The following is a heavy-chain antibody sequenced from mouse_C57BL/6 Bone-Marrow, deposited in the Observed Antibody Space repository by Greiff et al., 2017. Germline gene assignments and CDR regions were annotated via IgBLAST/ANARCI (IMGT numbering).Heavy chain of an antibody. V-gene: IGHV1-81*01. Sequence: VQGVESGAELARPGASVKLSCKASGYTFTSYGISWVKQRTGQGLEWIGEIYPRSGNTYYNEKFKGKATLTADKSSSTAYMELRSLTSEDSAVYFCARWAGNYVGDYWGQGTTLTVSS. CDR3: ARWAGNYVGDY. CDR2: IYPRSGNT. D-gene: IGHD2-1*01. CDR1: GYTFTSYG. J-gene: IGHJ2*01.